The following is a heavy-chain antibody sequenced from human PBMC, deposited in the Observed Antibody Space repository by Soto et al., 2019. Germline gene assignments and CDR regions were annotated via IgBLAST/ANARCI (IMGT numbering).Heavy chain of an antibody. J-gene: IGHJ4*02. V-gene: IGHV3-48*02. D-gene: IGHD3-22*01. Sequence: PGGSLRLSCAASGFTFSSYSMNWVRQAPGKGLEWVSYISSSSSTIYYADSVKGRFTISRDNAKNSLYLQMNSLRDEDTAVYYCARDTPYYYDSSGYFDYWGQGTLVTVSS. CDR1: GFTFSSYS. CDR2: ISSSSSTI. CDR3: ARDTPYYYDSSGYFDY.